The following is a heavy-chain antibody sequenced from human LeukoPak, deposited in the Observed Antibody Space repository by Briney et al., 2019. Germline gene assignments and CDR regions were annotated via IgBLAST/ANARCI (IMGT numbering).Heavy chain of an antibody. CDR1: GFSFSSYE. CDR2: ISSGGTTL. J-gene: IGHJ4*02. D-gene: IGHD6-19*01. Sequence: GGSLRLSCAASGFSFSSYEMNWVRQAPGKGLEWVSYISSGGTTLYYADSVKGRFTISRDNVKNSLYLQMNSLSAEDTGVYYCVRVKGSGWYEVDYWGQGTLVTVSS. V-gene: IGHV3-48*03. CDR3: VRVKGSGWYEVDY.